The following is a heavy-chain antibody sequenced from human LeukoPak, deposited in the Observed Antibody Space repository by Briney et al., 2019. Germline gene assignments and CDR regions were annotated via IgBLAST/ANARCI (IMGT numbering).Heavy chain of an antibody. D-gene: IGHD3-3*01. CDR2: INPNSGGT. Sequence: ASVKVSCKASGYTFTGYYIHWVRQAPGQGLEWMGRINPNSGGTNYAQIFQGSVTMTRDTSISTAYMGLSRLRSDDTAVYYCAREVFESKRYDYWGQGTLVTVSS. CDR3: AREVFESKRYDY. J-gene: IGHJ4*02. CDR1: GYTFTGYY. V-gene: IGHV1-2*06.